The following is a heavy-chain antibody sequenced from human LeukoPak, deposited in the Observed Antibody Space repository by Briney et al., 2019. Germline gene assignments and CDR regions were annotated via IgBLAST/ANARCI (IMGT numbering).Heavy chain of an antibody. V-gene: IGHV3-74*01. Sequence: GGSLRLSCAASGFTFSKYWLHWLRQAPGKGLVWVSRINPDDKSASYADSVKGRFTIARDDARKTLYLQMNSLRAEDTAVYYCLPIVETTFDAFDIWGQGTMVTVSS. CDR2: INPDDKSA. D-gene: IGHD2/OR15-2a*01. J-gene: IGHJ3*02. CDR1: GFTFSKYW. CDR3: LPIVETTFDAFDI.